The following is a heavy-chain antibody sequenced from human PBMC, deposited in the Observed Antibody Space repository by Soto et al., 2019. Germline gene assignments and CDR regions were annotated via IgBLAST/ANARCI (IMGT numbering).Heavy chain of an antibody. CDR1: GFTFSSYG. J-gene: IGHJ3*02. D-gene: IGHD3-10*01. CDR2: IWYDGSNK. Sequence: GGSLRLSCAASGFTFSSYGMHWVRQAPGKGLEWVAVIWYDGSNKYYADSVKGRFTISRDNSKNTLYLQMNSLRAEDTAVYYCARDDVLLWFGEFINAFDIWGQGTMVTVSS. V-gene: IGHV3-33*01. CDR3: ARDDVLLWFGEFINAFDI.